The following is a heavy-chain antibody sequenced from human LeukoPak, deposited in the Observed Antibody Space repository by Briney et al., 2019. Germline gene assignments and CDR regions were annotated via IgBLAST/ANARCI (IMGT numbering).Heavy chain of an antibody. CDR1: GGTFSSYA. J-gene: IGHJ6*04. D-gene: IGHD3-10*01. Sequence: SVKVSCKASGGTFSSYAISWVRQAPGQGLEWMGGIIPIFGTANYAQKFQGRVTITAGESTSTAYMGLSSLRSEDTAVYYCAGGGYGSGSYFDYYYGMDVWGKGTTVTVSS. CDR3: AGGGYGSGSYFDYYYGMDV. CDR2: IIPIFGTA. V-gene: IGHV1-69*13.